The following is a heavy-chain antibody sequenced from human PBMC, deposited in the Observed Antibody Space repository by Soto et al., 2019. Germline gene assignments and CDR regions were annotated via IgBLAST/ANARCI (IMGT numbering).Heavy chain of an antibody. V-gene: IGHV3-48*01. D-gene: IGHD3-3*01. CDR1: GFTFSDYS. CDR2: ISSTSRTI. Sequence: GSLRLSCVASGFTFSDYSLNWVRQAPGKGLEWVSYISSTSRTIWYADSVKGRFAISRDNAKNSLYLQLNSLRVEDTAVYYCARELDTEYYYGMAVWGQGTTVTVSS. J-gene: IGHJ6*02. CDR3: ARELDTEYYYGMAV.